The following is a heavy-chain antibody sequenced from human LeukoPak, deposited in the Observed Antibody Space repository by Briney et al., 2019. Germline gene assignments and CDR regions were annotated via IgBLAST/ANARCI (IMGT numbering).Heavy chain of an antibody. CDR3: ARNDALRLGEFDAFDI. CDR2: INSDGSST. D-gene: IGHD3-16*01. CDR1: GFTFSSYW. V-gene: IGHV3-74*01. Sequence: GGSLRLSGAASGFTFSSYWMHWVRQAPGKGLVWVSRINSDGSSTSYADSVKGRFTISRDNAKNTLYLQMNSLRAEDTAVYYCARNDALRLGEFDAFDIWGQGTMVTVSS. J-gene: IGHJ3*02.